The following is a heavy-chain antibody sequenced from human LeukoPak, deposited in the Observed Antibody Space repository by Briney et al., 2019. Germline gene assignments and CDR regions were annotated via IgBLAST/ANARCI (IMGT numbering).Heavy chain of an antibody. CDR1: GGSFSGYY. Sequence: SETLSLTCAVYGGSFSGYYWSWIRQPPGKGLEWIGEINHSGSTNYNPSLKSRVTISVDTSKNQFSLKLSSVTAADTAVYYCARGARRPCNGMDVWGQGTTVTVSS. CDR2: INHSGST. J-gene: IGHJ6*02. CDR3: ARGARRPCNGMDV. V-gene: IGHV4-34*01.